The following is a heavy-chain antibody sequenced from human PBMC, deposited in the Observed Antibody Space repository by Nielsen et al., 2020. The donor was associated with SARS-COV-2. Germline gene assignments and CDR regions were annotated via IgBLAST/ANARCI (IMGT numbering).Heavy chain of an antibody. D-gene: IGHD3-22*01. CDR2: INPSGGST. V-gene: IGHV1-46*01. CDR1: GYTFTSYY. J-gene: IGHJ4*02. CDR3: AREHFVGGLGIVVVISTILDY. Sequence: ASVKVSCKASGYTFTSYYMHWVRQAPGQGLEWMGIINPSGGSTSYAQKFQGRVTMTRDTSTSTVYMELSSLRPEDTAVYYCAREHFVGGLGIVVVISTILDYWGQGTLVTVSS.